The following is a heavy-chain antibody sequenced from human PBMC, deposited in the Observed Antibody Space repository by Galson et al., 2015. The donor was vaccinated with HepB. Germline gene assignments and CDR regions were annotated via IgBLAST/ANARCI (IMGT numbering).Heavy chain of an antibody. CDR3: ARAPPYLVGATRGPNWFDP. CDR1: GYTFTSYG. J-gene: IGHJ5*02. D-gene: IGHD1-26*01. CDR2: ISAYNGNT. Sequence: SVKVSCKASGYTFTSYGISWVRQAPGQGLERMGWISAYNGNTNYAQKLQGRVTMTTDTSTGTAYMELRSLRSDDTAVYYCARAPPYLVGATRGPNWFDPWGQGTLVTVSS. V-gene: IGHV1-18*01.